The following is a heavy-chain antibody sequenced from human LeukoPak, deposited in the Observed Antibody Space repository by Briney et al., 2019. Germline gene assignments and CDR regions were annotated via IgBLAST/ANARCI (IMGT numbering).Heavy chain of an antibody. D-gene: IGHD3-22*01. Sequence: GGSLRLSCAASGFTFSSYSMNWVRQAPGKGLEWVSYISSSSTIYYADSVKGRLTISRDNAKNSLYLQMNSLRAEDTAVYYCAREGVYYYDSSGYSPDAFDIWGQGTVVTVSS. CDR2: ISSSSTI. CDR1: GFTFSSYS. CDR3: AREGVYYYDSSGYSPDAFDI. V-gene: IGHV3-48*04. J-gene: IGHJ3*02.